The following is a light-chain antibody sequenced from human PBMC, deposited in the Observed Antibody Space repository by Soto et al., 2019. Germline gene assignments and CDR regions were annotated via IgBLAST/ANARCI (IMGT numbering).Light chain of an antibody. J-gene: IGKJ1*01. CDR2: GGS. V-gene: IGKV3-20*01. Sequence: EIVMTQSPATLSVSPGGRVTLSCRASQRVSSKIAWYQQKPGQAPRLLIYGGSSRATGIPVRFSGSGSETDFTLTITRLEPEDFAVHYCQQYSSSRTFGQGTKVDIK. CDR1: QRVSSK. CDR3: QQYSSSRT.